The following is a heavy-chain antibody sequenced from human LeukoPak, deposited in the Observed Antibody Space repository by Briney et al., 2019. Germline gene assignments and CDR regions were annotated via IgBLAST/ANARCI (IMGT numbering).Heavy chain of an antibody. V-gene: IGHV4-34*09. CDR3: ARGYSGSYYGYYYYYGMDV. Sequence: PSETLSLTCAVYGGSFSGYYWSRIRQPPGKGLEWIGEINHSGSTNYNPSLKSRVTISVDTSKNQFSLKLSSVTAADTAVYYCARGYSGSYYGYYYYYGMDVWGQGTTVTVSS. CDR2: INHSGST. D-gene: IGHD1-26*01. J-gene: IGHJ6*02. CDR1: GGSFSGYY.